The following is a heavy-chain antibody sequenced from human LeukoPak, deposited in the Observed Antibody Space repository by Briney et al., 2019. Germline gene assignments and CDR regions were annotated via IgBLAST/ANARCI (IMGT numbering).Heavy chain of an antibody. Sequence: ASETLSLTCTVSGNSISSFFWSWIRQPPGKGLEWIGSIYYSGNPNYNPSLRSRVTLSVDTSKHQFSLSLSSVTAAAPAVYYCARDLELERNRWNYFESWGQGALVTVSS. V-gene: IGHV4-59*12. CDR2: IYYSGNP. CDR3: ARDLELERNRWNYFES. CDR1: GNSISSFF. D-gene: IGHD1-1*01. J-gene: IGHJ4*02.